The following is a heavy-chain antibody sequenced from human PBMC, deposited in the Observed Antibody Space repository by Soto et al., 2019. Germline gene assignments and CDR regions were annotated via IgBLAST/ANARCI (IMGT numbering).Heavy chain of an antibody. CDR2: ISGRGVSA. CDR3: AKRVPPAIEGYGMDV. CDR1: GFPFSNYA. V-gene: IGHV3-23*01. J-gene: IGHJ6*02. Sequence: PGGSLRLSCAASGFPFSNYAMSWVRQAPGKGLDWVSAISGRGVSAYYADSVKGRFTISRDNSKNTLYLQMNSLRPEDTAVYYCAKRVPPAIEGYGMDVWGQGTSVTVSS.